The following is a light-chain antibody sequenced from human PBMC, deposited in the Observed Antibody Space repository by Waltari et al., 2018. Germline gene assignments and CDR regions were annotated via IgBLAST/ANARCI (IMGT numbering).Light chain of an antibody. CDR2: RAS. V-gene: IGKV1-6*02. J-gene: IGKJ4*01. Sequence: IQMTQSPSSLSASIGDTVTITCRASRDIANNLNWYQQQSGKATKLLIYRASSLQSGVPSRFRCSGSGTDFSLTISSLQPEDFATYYCQQGYDFPCTFGRGTKVEIK. CDR3: QQGYDFPCT. CDR1: RDIANN.